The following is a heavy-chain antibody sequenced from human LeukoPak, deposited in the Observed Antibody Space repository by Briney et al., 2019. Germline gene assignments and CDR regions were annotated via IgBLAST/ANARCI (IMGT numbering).Heavy chain of an antibody. CDR2: ISYDGSIN. CDR3: AKDSPFLSSGYYYHFDY. CDR1: GFTFSSYA. D-gene: IGHD3-22*01. J-gene: IGHJ4*02. Sequence: GGSLRLSCAASGFTFSSYAMHWVRQAPGKGLEWVALISYDGSINDYADSVKGRFTISRDNSKNTLYLQMNSLRAEDTAVYYCAKDSPFLSSGYYYHFDYWGQGTLVTVSS. V-gene: IGHV3-30*04.